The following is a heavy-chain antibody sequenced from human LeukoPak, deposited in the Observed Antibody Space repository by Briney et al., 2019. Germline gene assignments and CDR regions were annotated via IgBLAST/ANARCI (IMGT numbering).Heavy chain of an antibody. CDR3: ARTQVWSGYYPYYFDY. CDR2: INHSGTT. Sequence: SETLSLTCAVYGGSFSGYYWSWIRQPPEKGLDWIGEINHSGTTNSNPSLKSRVTISVDTSKDQFSLKLSSVTAADTAVYYCARTQVWSGYYPYYFDYWGQGALVTVSS. V-gene: IGHV4-34*01. CDR1: GGSFSGYY. J-gene: IGHJ4*02. D-gene: IGHD3-3*01.